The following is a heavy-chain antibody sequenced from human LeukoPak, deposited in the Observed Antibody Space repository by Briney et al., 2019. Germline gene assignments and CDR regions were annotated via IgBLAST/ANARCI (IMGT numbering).Heavy chain of an antibody. V-gene: IGHV4-39*07. CDR3: ARDPSVAAAGNNWFDP. D-gene: IGHD6-13*01. CDR2: IYYSGST. J-gene: IGHJ5*02. Sequence: KPSETLSLTCTVSGGSISSGSCYWGWIRQPPGKGLEWIGSIYYSGSTYNNPSIKSRVLKSRVTISVDTSKNQFSLELNSVTAADTAVYYCARDPSVAAAGNNWFDPWGQGTLVTVSS. CDR1: GGSISSGSCY.